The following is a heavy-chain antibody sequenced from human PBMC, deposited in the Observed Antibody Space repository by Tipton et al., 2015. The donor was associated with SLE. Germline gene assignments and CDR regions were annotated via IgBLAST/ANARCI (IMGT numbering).Heavy chain of an antibody. J-gene: IGHJ4*02. CDR3: ARLVKGVHDY. CDR2: IYYAGST. Sequence: TLSLTCTVSGVSITSHYWSWIWQPPGKGLEWIGSIYYAGSTYCTPSPKSRVTISVDTSKNQFPLRLTSVIAADTAVYYCARLVKGVHDYWGQGMLVTVSS. CDR1: GVSITSHY. V-gene: IGHV4-59*11.